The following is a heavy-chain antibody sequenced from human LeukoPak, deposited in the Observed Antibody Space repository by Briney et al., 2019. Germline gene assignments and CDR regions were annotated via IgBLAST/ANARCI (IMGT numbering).Heavy chain of an antibody. CDR3: ARAAYYYASGSHCLDY. CDR2: INPNSGGT. D-gene: IGHD3-10*01. CDR1: GYTLTELS. V-gene: IGHV1-2*02. Sequence: ASVKVSCKVSGYTLTELSMHWVRQAPGQGLEWMGWINPNSGGTNYAQKFQGRVTMTRDTSISTAYMELSRLRSDDTAVYYCARAAYYYASGSHCLDYWGQGTLVTVSS. J-gene: IGHJ4*02.